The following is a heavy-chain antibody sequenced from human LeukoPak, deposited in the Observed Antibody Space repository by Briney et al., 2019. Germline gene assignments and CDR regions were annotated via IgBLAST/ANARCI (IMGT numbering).Heavy chain of an antibody. D-gene: IGHD3-10*01. CDR1: GFTLSDYY. V-gene: IGHV3-11*01. CDR3: ARVVRITMVRALDP. CDR2: ISSSGSTI. Sequence: GGSLRLSCAASGFTLSDYYMSWIRQAPGKGLEWVSYISSSGSTIYYADSVKGRFTISRDNAKNSLYLQMNSLRAEDTAVYYCARVVRITMVRALDPWGQGTLVTVSS. J-gene: IGHJ5*02.